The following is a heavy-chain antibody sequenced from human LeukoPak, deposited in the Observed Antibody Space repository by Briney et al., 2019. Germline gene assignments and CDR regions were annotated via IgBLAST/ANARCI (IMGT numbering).Heavy chain of an antibody. CDR3: ARRVVKEGYFDY. CDR2: IIPIFGTA. J-gene: IGHJ4*02. D-gene: IGHD4-23*01. Sequence: SVKVSCKASGGTFSSYAISWVRQAPGQGLEWMGGIIPIFGTANYAQKFQGRVTITADESTSTAYMELSSLRSEDTAVYCCARRVVKEGYFDYWGQGTLVTVSS. V-gene: IGHV1-69*13. CDR1: GGTFSSYA.